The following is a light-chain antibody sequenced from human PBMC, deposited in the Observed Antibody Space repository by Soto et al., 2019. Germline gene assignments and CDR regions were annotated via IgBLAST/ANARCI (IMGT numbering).Light chain of an antibody. CDR1: SSVVGGYNY. J-gene: IGLJ1*01. Sequence: QSAPTQPASVSGSSGQSITISCTGTSSVVGGYNYVSWYQQHPGKAPKLIIYEVSNRPSGVSNRFSGSKSGNTASLTISGLQAEDETDYYCSSYTSSSTLVFGTGTKVTVL. CDR3: SSYTSSSTLV. CDR2: EVS. V-gene: IGLV2-14*01.